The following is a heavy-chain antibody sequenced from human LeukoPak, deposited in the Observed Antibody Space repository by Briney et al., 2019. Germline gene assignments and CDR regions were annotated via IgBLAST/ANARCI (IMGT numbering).Heavy chain of an antibody. V-gene: IGHV4-30-4*08. J-gene: IGHJ5*02. CDR3: AREMAPPYSSSSNWFDP. CDR1: GGSISSGGYY. CDR2: IYYSGST. D-gene: IGHD6-13*01. Sequence: SQTLSLTCTVSGGSISSGGYYWSWIRQHPGKGLEWIGYIYYSGSTYYNPSLKSRVTISVDTSKNQFSLKLSPVTAADTAVYYCAREMAPPYSSSSNWFDPWGQGTLVTVSS.